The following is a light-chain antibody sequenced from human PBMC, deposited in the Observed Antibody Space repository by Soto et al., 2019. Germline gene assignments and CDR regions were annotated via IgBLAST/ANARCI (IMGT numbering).Light chain of an antibody. Sequence: DIQMTQSPSSLSASVGDRVTITCRASQSISSYLNWYQQKPGKAPKLLIYAASSLQSGVPSRFSGSGSGTDFTLTISSLQPDDFATYYCQQSYISPSTFGQGTKVDIK. CDR3: QQSYISPST. CDR1: QSISSY. CDR2: AAS. V-gene: IGKV1-39*01. J-gene: IGKJ1*01.